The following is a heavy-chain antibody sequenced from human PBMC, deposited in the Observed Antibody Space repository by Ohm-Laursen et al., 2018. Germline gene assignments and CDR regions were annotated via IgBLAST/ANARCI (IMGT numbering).Heavy chain of an antibody. J-gene: IGHJ4*02. Sequence: SLRLSCTASGFTFYTYWMSWLRQAPGKGLEWVANENEDASEKYYVDSVRGRFTISRDNAKNALYLQMNSLRPEDTAVYYCARGGPFGLGAYWGQGTLVTVSS. CDR1: GFTFYTYW. CDR3: ARGGPFGLGAY. V-gene: IGHV3-7*04. D-gene: IGHD3-16*01. CDR2: ENEDASEK.